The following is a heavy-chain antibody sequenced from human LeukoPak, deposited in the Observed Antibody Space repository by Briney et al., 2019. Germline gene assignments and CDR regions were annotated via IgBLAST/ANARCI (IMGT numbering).Heavy chain of an antibody. Sequence: AETLRLSCAASGFTFSSDDMHWCSQDPAKKREGWAGIWFDGSSTYYAQSVKSRFTISIDNSKNTLYLQMSSLRAEDTAVYYCARDLGRFFEWLNVWGQGTTVTVSS. D-gene: IGHD3-3*01. J-gene: IGHJ6*02. CDR3: ARDLGRFFEWLNV. V-gene: IGHV3-33*01. CDR2: IWFDGSST. CDR1: GFTFSSDD.